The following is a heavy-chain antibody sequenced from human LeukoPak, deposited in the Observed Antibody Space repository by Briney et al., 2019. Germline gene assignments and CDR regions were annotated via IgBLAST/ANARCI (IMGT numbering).Heavy chain of an antibody. CDR3: ATIRGTSSSNWYFDY. J-gene: IGHJ4*02. CDR2: ISYDGSNK. D-gene: IGHD4-11*01. V-gene: IGHV3-30*03. Sequence: GGYLSLSCTGSGFTFRNYGMQRVRQAPGMRLDRVTIISYDGSNKYYGNSVKGRFTISRDNSKNTVYLQMNSLRAEDTAVYYCATIRGTSSSNWYFDYWGQGTLVTVSS. CDR1: GFTFRNYG.